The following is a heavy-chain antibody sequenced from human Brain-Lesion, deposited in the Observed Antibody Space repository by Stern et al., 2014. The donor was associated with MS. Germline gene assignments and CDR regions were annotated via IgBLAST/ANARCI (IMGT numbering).Heavy chain of an antibody. Sequence: EVQLVESGGGLVQPGGSLRLSCAASGFTFSNYWLHWVRQAPGQGPVWVSRVNNDGRRTSYADSVKGRFTMSRDNAKNTLYLQMNSLRVEDTAIYYCARGERWFDSWGQGTLVTVSS. CDR3: ARGERWFDS. J-gene: IGHJ5*01. CDR2: VNNDGRRT. V-gene: IGHV3-74*02. D-gene: IGHD3-10*01. CDR1: GFTFSNYW.